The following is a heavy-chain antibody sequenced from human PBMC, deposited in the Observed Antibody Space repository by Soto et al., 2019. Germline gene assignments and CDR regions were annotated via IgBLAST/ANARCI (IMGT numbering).Heavy chain of an antibody. Sequence: QAGGSLRLSCAASRFTFSSYGMHWVRQAPGKGLEWVAVISYDGSNKYYADSVKGRFTISRDNSKNTLYLQMNSLRAEDTAVYYCAKSRLRLGELSPTFDYWGQGTLVTVSS. D-gene: IGHD3-16*02. CDR1: RFTFSSYG. CDR2: ISYDGSNK. CDR3: AKSRLRLGELSPTFDY. J-gene: IGHJ4*02. V-gene: IGHV3-30*18.